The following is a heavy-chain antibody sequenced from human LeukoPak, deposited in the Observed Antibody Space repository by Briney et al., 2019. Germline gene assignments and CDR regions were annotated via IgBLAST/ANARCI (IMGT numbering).Heavy chain of an antibody. CDR1: GFTFSSYW. D-gene: IGHD5-12*01. CDR2: INSDGSSI. V-gene: IGHV3-74*03. J-gene: IGHJ4*02. CDR3: AREGRVSGYDFDC. Sequence: GGSLRLSCAASGFTFSSYWMHWVRQAPGKGLVWVSCINSDGSSITYADSVKGRSTISRDNAKNTLYLQMNSLRVEDTAVYYCAREGRVSGYDFDCWGQGTLVTVSS.